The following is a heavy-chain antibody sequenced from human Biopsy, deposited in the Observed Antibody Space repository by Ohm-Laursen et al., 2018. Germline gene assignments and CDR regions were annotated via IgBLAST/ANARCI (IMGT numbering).Heavy chain of an antibody. Sequence: TLSLTWAVYNVSFSSFYWSWIRQPPGKGLEWIGHIYYSVMTNYNPSLQSRVSISVDTSRNQVSLTLSSVTAADTAVYYCARDSGILNYGNFKYYHYYGMDVWGQGTKVTVSS. J-gene: IGHJ6*02. CDR2: IYYSVMT. CDR3: ARDSGILNYGNFKYYHYYGMDV. V-gene: IGHV4-59*01. D-gene: IGHD4-11*01. CDR1: NVSFSSFY.